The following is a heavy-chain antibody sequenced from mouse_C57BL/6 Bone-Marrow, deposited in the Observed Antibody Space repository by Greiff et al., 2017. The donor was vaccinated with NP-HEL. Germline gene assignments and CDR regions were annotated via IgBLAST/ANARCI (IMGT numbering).Heavy chain of an antibody. Sequence: QVQLQQPGAELVKPGASVKLSCKASGYTFTSYWMHWVKQRPGQGLEWIGMIHPNSGSTNYNEKFKSKATLTVDKTSSTAYMQLSSLTSEDSAVYYCARRKVGGSYWYFDVWGTGTTVTVSA. D-gene: IGHD1-1*02. V-gene: IGHV1-64*01. CDR2: IHPNSGST. CDR3: ARRKVGGSYWYFDV. CDR1: GYTFTSYW. J-gene: IGHJ1*03.